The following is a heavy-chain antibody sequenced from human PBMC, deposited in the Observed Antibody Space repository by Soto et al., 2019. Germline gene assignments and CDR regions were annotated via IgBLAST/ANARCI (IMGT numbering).Heavy chain of an antibody. Sequence: GGSLRLSCAASGFTFSSYAMHWVRQAPGKGLEWVAVISYDGSNKYYADSVKGRFTISRDNSKNTLYLQMNSLRAEDTAVFYCARGPSSLTRFDYWGQGTLVTVS. D-gene: IGHD2-2*01. CDR2: ISYDGSNK. CDR1: GFTFSSYA. V-gene: IGHV3-30-3*01. CDR3: ARGPSSLTRFDY. J-gene: IGHJ4*02.